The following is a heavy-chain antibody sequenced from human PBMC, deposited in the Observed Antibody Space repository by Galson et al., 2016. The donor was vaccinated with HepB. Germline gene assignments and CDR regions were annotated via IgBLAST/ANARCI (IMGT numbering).Heavy chain of an antibody. CDR2: ITYDGTNK. D-gene: IGHD6-19*01. Sequence: LRLSCAASGFTFSSNGMHWVRQAPGKGLEGVAVITYDGTNKYYTDSVKGRFTISRDNSKNTLYLQMNSLRAEDTAVYYCAKGQGRWLEIDYWGQGTLVTVSS. CDR3: AKGQGRWLEIDY. V-gene: IGHV3-30*18. J-gene: IGHJ4*02. CDR1: GFTFSSNG.